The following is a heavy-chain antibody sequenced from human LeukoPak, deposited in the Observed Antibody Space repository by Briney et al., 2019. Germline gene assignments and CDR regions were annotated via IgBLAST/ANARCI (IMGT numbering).Heavy chain of an antibody. Sequence: QPGRSLSLSCPASGFPFGDYAMSWFRPAPGKGLEWVGFIRSEPYGATTAYAASVKGKFTISRDDSKSIAYLQMNSLKTEDTAVYYCTRATTVFGVVNAWGQGTLVTVSS. V-gene: IGHV3-49*03. CDR2: IRSEPYGATT. CDR1: GFPFGDYA. D-gene: IGHD3-3*01. CDR3: TRATTVFGVVNA. J-gene: IGHJ4*02.